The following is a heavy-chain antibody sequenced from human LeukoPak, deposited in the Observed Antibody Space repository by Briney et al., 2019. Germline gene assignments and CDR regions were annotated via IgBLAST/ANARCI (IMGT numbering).Heavy chain of an antibody. CDR2: INPNSGGT. D-gene: IGHD3-10*01. CDR1: GYTFTGYY. V-gene: IGHV1-2*02. J-gene: IGHJ4*02. Sequence: ASVKVSCKASGYTFTGYYMHWVRQAPGQGLEWMGWINPNSGGTNYAQKFQGRVTMTRDTSISTAYMELSRLRSDDTAVYYCARVFAVTMVRGKLTFDYWGQGTLVTVSS. CDR3: ARVFAVTMVRGKLTFDY.